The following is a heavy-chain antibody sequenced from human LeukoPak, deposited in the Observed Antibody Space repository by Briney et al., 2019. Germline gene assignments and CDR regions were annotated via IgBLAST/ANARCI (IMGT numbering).Heavy chain of an antibody. D-gene: IGHD4-17*01. J-gene: IGHJ4*02. Sequence: GGSLRLSCAASGFTFSSYGMHWVRQAPGKGLEWVAVIWYDGSNKYYADSVKGRFTISRDNSKITLYLQMNSLRAEDTAVYYCARDPMTTNTFYFDYWGQGTLVTVSS. CDR3: ARDPMTTNTFYFDY. CDR1: GFTFSSYG. V-gene: IGHV3-33*01. CDR2: IWYDGSNK.